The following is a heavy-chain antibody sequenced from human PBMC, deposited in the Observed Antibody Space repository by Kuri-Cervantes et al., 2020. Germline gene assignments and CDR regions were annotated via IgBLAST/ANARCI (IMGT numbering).Heavy chain of an antibody. J-gene: IGHJ3*02. V-gene: IGHV4-38-2*01. CDR3: ARYCSGGSCYDAFAI. CDR2: IYHSGST. D-gene: IGHD2-15*01. Sequence: SETLSLTCAVSGYSISSGYYWGWIRQPPGKGLEWIGSIYHSGSTYYNPSLKSRFTVSVDTSKHQSSLKVYSVTAADTAVYYCARYCSGGSCYDAFAIWGQGTMVTVSS. CDR1: GYSISSGYY.